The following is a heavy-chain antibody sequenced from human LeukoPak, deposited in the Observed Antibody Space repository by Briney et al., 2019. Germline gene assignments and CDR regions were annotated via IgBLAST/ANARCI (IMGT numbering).Heavy chain of an antibody. J-gene: IGHJ3*02. D-gene: IGHD6-19*01. CDR2: ISSSSSYI. CDR3: AREGEQWLEEAFDI. V-gene: IGHV3-21*01. Sequence: GGSLRLSCAASGFTFSSYAMSWVRQAPGKGLEWVSSISSSSSYIYYADSVKGRFTISRDNAKNSLYLQMNSLRAEDTAVYYCAREGEQWLEEAFDIWGQGTMVTVSS. CDR1: GFTFSSYA.